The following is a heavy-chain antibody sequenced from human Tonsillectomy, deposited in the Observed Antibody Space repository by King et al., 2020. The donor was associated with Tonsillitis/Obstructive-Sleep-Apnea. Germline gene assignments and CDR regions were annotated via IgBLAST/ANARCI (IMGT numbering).Heavy chain of an antibody. Sequence: VQLVESGGGLVQPGGSLRLSCAASGFTFSSYSMNWVRQAPGKGLEWVSYISSSSSTIYYADSVKGRFTISRDNAKNSLYLQMNSLRDEDTAVYYCARGEYCTGGVCLTYYYYYMDVWGKGTTVTVSS. J-gene: IGHJ6*03. CDR1: GFTFSSYS. CDR3: ARGEYCTGGVCLTYYYYYMDV. D-gene: IGHD2-8*02. V-gene: IGHV3-48*02. CDR2: ISSSSSTI.